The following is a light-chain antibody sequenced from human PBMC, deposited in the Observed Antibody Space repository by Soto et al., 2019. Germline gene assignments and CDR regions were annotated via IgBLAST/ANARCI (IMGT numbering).Light chain of an antibody. J-gene: IGKJ4*01. CDR2: DAS. V-gene: IGKV1-5*01. CDR1: QSISSR. Sequence: DIQMTQSPSTLSASVGDRVTITCRASQSISSRLAWYQQKPGKAPKILIYDASNLESGVPSGFSASGSGTEFTLTIISLQPDDFATYYCQQYNSYSLTFGGGTKVDIK. CDR3: QQYNSYSLT.